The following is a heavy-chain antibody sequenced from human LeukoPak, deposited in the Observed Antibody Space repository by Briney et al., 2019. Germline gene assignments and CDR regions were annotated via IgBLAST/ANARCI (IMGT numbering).Heavy chain of an antibody. J-gene: IGHJ4*02. CDR1: GGSFSGYY. CDR3: ARGLKYYDILTGYWYYFDY. Sequence: SETLSLTCAVYGGSFSGYYWSWIRQPPGKGLEWIGEINHSGSTNYNPSHKSRVTISVDTSKNQFSLKLSSVTAADTAVYYCARGLKYYDILTGYWYYFDYWGQGTLVTVSS. V-gene: IGHV4-34*01. D-gene: IGHD3-9*01. CDR2: INHSGST.